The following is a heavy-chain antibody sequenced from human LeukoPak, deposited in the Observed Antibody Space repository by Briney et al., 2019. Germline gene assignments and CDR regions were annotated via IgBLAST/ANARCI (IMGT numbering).Heavy chain of an antibody. V-gene: IGHV3-66*02. J-gene: IGHJ4*02. D-gene: IGHD6-6*01. Sequence: GGSLRLSCAASGFTVSSNYMSWVRQAPGKGLEWVSVIYSGGTTYYADSVKGRFTISRDNSKNTLYLQMNSLRAEDTAVYYCARVSARQLGGGDLDYWGQGTLVTVSS. CDR3: ARVSARQLGGGDLDY. CDR2: IYSGGTT. CDR1: GFTVSSNY.